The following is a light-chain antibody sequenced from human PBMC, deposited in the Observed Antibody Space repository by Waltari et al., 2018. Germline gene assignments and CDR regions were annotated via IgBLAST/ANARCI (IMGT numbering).Light chain of an antibody. Sequence: QSGLTKPPSASEAPSTRVTISCPGTSSTIRITAVTWYRQLPGKAPKLLIYDDDLLHSGVSDRFSGSKSGTSASLAISGLQSEDEADYYCAAWDDSLNGLVFGGGTKLTVL. V-gene: IGLV1-36*01. J-gene: IGLJ2*01. CDR1: SSTIRITA. CDR2: DDD. CDR3: AAWDDSLNGLV.